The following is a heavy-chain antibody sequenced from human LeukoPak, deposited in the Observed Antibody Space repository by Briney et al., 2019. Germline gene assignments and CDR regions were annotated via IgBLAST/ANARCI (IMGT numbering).Heavy chain of an antibody. CDR3: ARAKPNWNPPDY. V-gene: IGHV4-4*09. CDR1: VGSITSNF. CDR2: IYNSGRT. D-gene: IGHD1-1*01. Sequence: SETLSLTCTVSVGSITSNFWSSIRQPPGKGLEWIGYIYNSGRTSYNPSLKSRATISEDTSKNQFSLKLNSVTAADTAVYYCARAKPNWNPPDYWGQGTLVTVSS. J-gene: IGHJ4*02.